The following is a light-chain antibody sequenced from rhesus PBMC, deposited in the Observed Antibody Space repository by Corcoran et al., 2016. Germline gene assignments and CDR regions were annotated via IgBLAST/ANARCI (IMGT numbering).Light chain of an antibody. CDR1: QSVGSH. CDR3: QQSSDSWT. V-gene: IGKV3-24*04. J-gene: IGKJ1*01. CDR2: SAS. Sequence: ETVVTQSPATLALSPGERATLSCRASQSVGSHLAWYQQKPGQAPRLLINSASSRATGIPDRFSGSRSGTDFTRTISSLEPEDVGSYYCQQSSDSWTFGQGTKVEI.